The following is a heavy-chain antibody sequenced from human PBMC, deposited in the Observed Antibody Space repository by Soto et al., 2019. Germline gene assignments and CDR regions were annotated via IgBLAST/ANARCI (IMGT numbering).Heavy chain of an antibody. J-gene: IGHJ6*01. V-gene: IGHV4-39*01. CDR1: GGSISSSSYY. CDR3: ARSKGYSGYALYYYYYGMDV. CDR2: IYYSGST. D-gene: IGHD5-12*01. Sequence: SETLSLTWTVSGGSISSSSYYWGWIRQPPGKGLEWIGSIYYSGSTYYNPSLKSRVTISVDTSKNQFSLKLSSVTAADTAVYYCARSKGYSGYALYYYYYGMDVWGQGTTVTVS.